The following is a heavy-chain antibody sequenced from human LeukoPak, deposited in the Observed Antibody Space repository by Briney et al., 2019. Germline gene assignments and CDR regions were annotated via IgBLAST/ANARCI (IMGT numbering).Heavy chain of an antibody. CDR3: ARQGYTASYYFLDY. Sequence: SETLSLTCDVSGGSIRSYYWGWVRQPAGKGLEWIGRIYTTGTTHFNPSLKSRLTMSIDTSKNQFSPKLTSVSAADTAIYFCARQGYTASYYFLDYWSQGTLVTVSS. CDR1: GGSIRSYY. J-gene: IGHJ4*02. CDR2: IYTTGTT. D-gene: IGHD1-26*01. V-gene: IGHV4-4*07.